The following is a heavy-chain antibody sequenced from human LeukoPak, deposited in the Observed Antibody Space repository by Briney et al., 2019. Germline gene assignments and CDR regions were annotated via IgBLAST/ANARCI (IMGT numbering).Heavy chain of an antibody. CDR1: GYTFTSYA. D-gene: IGHD6-13*01. CDR3: AREGTTFYSSSWYSAFDI. V-gene: IGHV7-4-1*02. CDR2: INTNTGNP. J-gene: IGHJ3*02. Sequence: ASVKVSCKASGYTFTSYAMNWVRQAPGQGLEWMGWINTNTGNPTYAQGFTGRFVFSLDTSVSTAYLQISSLKAEDTAVYYCAREGTTFYSSSWYSAFDIWGQGTMVTVSS.